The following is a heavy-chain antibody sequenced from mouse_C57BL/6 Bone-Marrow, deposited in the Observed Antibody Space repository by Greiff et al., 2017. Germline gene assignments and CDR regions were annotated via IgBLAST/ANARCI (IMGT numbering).Heavy chain of an antibody. CDR2: IYPNNGGN. CDR3: AIPPLYDGYYVYAMDY. D-gene: IGHD2-3*01. CDR1: GYTFTDYY. V-gene: IGHV1-34*01. J-gene: IGHJ4*01. Sequence: VQLQQSGPELVKPGASVKMSCKASGYTFTDYYMHWVKQSHGKSLEWIGYIYPNNGGNGYNQKFKGKATLTVDKSSSTAYMELRSLTSEDSAVYYCAIPPLYDGYYVYAMDYWGQGTSVTVSS.